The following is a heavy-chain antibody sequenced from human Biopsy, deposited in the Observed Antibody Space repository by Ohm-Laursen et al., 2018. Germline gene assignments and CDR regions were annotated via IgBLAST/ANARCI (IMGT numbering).Heavy chain of an antibody. CDR2: IYNSETT. V-gene: IGHV4-39*01. CDR1: GDSISTSTTYY. J-gene: IGHJ5*02. CDR3: ARHPTGFWFDP. Sequence: SETLSLTCTVSGDSISTSTTYYWAWLRQPPGKGLEWIGSIYNSETTFYNPSLKSRVAISVDTSTNQFSLTVSSVTAADTALYYCARHPTGFWFDPWGHGTLATVSS.